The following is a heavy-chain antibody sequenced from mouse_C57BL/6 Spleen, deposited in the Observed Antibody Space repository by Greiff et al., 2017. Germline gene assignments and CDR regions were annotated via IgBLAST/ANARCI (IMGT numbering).Heavy chain of an antibody. J-gene: IGHJ3*01. Sequence: VQLLQSGAELMKPGASVKLSCKATGYTFTGYWIEWVKQRPGHGLEWIGDILPGSGSTYYNETFKGKATFTADKSYNTDYMQLSSLTTEDSAICYGARGRGDSAGFACWGQGALVSVAA. CDR2: ILPGSGST. CDR1: GYTFTGYW. V-gene: IGHV1-9*01. CDR3: ARGRGDSAGFAC.